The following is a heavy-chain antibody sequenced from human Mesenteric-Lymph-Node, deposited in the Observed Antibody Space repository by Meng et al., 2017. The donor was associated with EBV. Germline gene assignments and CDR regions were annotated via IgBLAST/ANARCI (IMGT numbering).Heavy chain of an antibody. CDR2: IYHSGST. Sequence: QEQAQGSGAGLVKPSGTLSLTCAGSGGSISSSYWWIWVRQPPGKGLEWIGEIYHSGSTNYNPSLKSRVSMSVDTSKNQFSLKLDSVTAADTAMYYCAGHVGRGGDYWDQGALVTVSS. D-gene: IGHD3-10*01. V-gene: IGHV4-4*02. CDR1: GGSISSSYW. J-gene: IGHJ4*02. CDR3: AGHVGRGGDY.